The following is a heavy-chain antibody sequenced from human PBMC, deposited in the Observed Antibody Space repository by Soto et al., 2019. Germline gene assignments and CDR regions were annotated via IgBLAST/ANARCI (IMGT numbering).Heavy chain of an antibody. CDR1: GFTFSNYG. J-gene: IGHJ4*01. CDR3: ARDPEGSSWKNYFDS. D-gene: IGHD6-13*01. Sequence: PGGSLRLSCAASGFTFSNYGMHWVRQAPGKGLEWVAVIWYDGSNKYYADSVKGRFTISRDNSKNTLYLQMNSLRAEDTAVYYCARDPEGSSWKNYFDSWGHGTLVTVSS. CDR2: IWYDGSNK. V-gene: IGHV3-33*01.